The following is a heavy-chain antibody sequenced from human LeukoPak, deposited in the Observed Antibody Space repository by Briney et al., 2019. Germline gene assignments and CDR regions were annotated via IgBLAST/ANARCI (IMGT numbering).Heavy chain of an antibody. CDR1: GGSLNSPNYY. D-gene: IGHD3-10*01. CDR2: IYYTGTT. CDR3: ARHDYYGSLNWFDP. J-gene: IGHJ5*02. Sequence: KPSETLSLTCIVSGGSLNSPNYYWGWIRQPPGKGPEWIGTIYYTGTTYYNPSLKSRLTISVDTSKNQFSLKLTSVTAADTAVYYCARHDYYGSLNWFDPWGQGTLVTVSS. V-gene: IGHV4-39*01.